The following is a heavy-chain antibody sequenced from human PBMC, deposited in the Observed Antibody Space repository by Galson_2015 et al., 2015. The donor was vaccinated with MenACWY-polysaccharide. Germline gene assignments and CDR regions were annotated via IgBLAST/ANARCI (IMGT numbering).Heavy chain of an antibody. CDR1: GFTFSRHW. CDR2: INSGGTST. CDR3: ARGNYYAMEV. V-gene: IGHV3-74*01. J-gene: IGHJ6*02. Sequence: SLRLSCAASGFTFSRHWMHWVRQVPGKGLVWVSRINSGGTSTKYADSVKGRFTISRDNAKKTLYLLMNSLRAEDTAVYYCARGNYYAMEVWGQGTTVTV.